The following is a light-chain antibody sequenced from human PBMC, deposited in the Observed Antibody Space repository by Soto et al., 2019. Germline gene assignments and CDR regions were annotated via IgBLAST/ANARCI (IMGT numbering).Light chain of an antibody. Sequence: VLTQSPATLSLSPGERATLSCRASLNVNSYLAWYQQKPGQAPRLLIYGASNRATGIPDRFSGSGSGTDFTLTISRLEPEDFAVYYCQQYGRSGTFGQGTKVDIK. CDR3: QQYGRSGT. CDR1: LNVNSY. J-gene: IGKJ1*01. V-gene: IGKV3-20*01. CDR2: GAS.